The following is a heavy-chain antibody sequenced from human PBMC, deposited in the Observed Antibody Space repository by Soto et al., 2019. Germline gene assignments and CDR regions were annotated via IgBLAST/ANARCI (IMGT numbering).Heavy chain of an antibody. CDR2: IYYSGST. CDR1: GGSVSSGSYY. CDR3: ARGVGPPRLVLMVYATFFDQ. V-gene: IGHV4-61*01. Sequence: PSETLSLTCTVSGGSVSSGSYYWSWIRQPPGKGLDWMGYIYYSGSTNYNPSLKRRVTISVDTSKNQFSLKLSSVTAADTAVYYCARGVGPPRLVLMVYATFFDQWGQGTLVTVSS. J-gene: IGHJ4*02. D-gene: IGHD2-8*01.